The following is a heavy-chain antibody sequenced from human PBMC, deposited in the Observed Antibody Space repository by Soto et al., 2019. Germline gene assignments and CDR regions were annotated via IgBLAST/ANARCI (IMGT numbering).Heavy chain of an antibody. J-gene: IGHJ5*02. CDR3: AGQTFTIAAASYGRSNWFDP. D-gene: IGHD6-25*01. V-gene: IGHV4-39*01. Sequence: SETLSLTCSASGGSITSSSHFWGWVRQPPGKGLEWIGTIYFTGNTYYTPSLKSRLTMSIDTSKNEFSLRLNSVTAADTAVYYCAGQTFTIAAASYGRSNWFDPWGPGTLVTV. CDR1: GGSITSSSHF. CDR2: IYFTGNT.